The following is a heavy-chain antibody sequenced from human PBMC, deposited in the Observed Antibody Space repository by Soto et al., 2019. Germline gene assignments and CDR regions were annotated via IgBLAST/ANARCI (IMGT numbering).Heavy chain of an antibody. J-gene: IGHJ4*02. CDR2: INHSGST. D-gene: IGHD3-9*01. CDR1: GGSFSGYY. CDR3: ARGSILTGYDY. V-gene: IGHV4-34*01. Sequence: LSLTCAVYGGSFSGYYWSWIRQPPGKGLEWIGEINHSGSTNYNPSLKSRVTISVDTSKNQFSLKLSSVTAADTAVYYCARGSILTGYDYWGQGTLVTVSS.